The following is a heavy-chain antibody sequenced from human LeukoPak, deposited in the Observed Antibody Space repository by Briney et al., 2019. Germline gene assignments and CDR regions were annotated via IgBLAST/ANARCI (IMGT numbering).Heavy chain of an antibody. V-gene: IGHV3-21*01. Sequence: GGSLRLSCAASGFTFSSYSMNWVRQAPGKGLEWVSSISSSSSYIYYADSVKGRFTISRDNAKNSLHLQMNSLRAEDTAVYHCARGSWQQLVIGAFDIWGQGTMVTVSS. CDR1: GFTFSSYS. CDR2: ISSSSSYI. D-gene: IGHD6-13*01. J-gene: IGHJ3*02. CDR3: ARGSWQQLVIGAFDI.